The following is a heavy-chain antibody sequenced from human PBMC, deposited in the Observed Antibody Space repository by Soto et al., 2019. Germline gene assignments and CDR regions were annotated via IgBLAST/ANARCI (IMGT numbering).Heavy chain of an antibody. CDR1: GITFSAYA. Sequence: QVQLVESGGGVVQPGTSLRLSCAVSGITFSAYAMHWVRQAPGKGLEWVARISYDGRGSSTADSVKGRFTISRDNSRSTLYLQMNSLRPEDTAMYYCVRDYNDGIGRFDYWGQGALVTVSS. CDR3: VRDYNDGIGRFDY. J-gene: IGHJ4*02. V-gene: IGHV3-30*04. CDR2: ISYDGRGS. D-gene: IGHD3-22*01.